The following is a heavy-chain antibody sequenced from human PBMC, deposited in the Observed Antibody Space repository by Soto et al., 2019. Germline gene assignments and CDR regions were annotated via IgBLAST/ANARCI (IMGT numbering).Heavy chain of an antibody. CDR1: GYTFTTYG. D-gene: IGHD3-10*01. J-gene: IGHJ5*02. Sequence: ASVKVSCKTSGYTFTTYGVSWVRQAPGQGLEWMGWISAYNGNTNYAQKLQGRVTMTTDTSTSTAYMELRGLRYDDTAVYYCARDRYYYGSGSYYISWFDPWGQGTLVTVS. CDR3: ARDRYYYGSGSYYISWFDP. CDR2: ISAYNGNT. V-gene: IGHV1-18*04.